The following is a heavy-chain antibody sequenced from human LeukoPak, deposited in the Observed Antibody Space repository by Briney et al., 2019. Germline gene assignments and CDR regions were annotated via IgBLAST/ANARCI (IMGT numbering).Heavy chain of an antibody. J-gene: IGHJ4*02. Sequence: GGSLRLSCAASEFSFSSYTMNWVRQAPGKGLEWVSYISSSSTYIYYADSVKGRFAISRDNARNSLFLQMHSLRAEDTAVYYCTRSPQYCGSDCYSDYWGQGTLVTVSS. V-gene: IGHV3-21*01. D-gene: IGHD2-21*02. CDR1: EFSFSSYT. CDR3: TRSPQYCGSDCYSDY. CDR2: ISSSSTYI.